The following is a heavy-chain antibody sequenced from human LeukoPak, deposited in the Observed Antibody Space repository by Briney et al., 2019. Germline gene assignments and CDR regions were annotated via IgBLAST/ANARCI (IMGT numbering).Heavy chain of an antibody. CDR3: ARGGYCSSTSCYTSLNWFDP. Sequence: GGSLRLSCAASGFIFSSYWMHWVRQAPGKGLVWVSRINSDGSSTNYADSVKGRFTISGDNAKSTLYLQMNSLRAEDTAVYFCARGGYCSSTSCYTSLNWFDPWGQGTLVTVSS. V-gene: IGHV3-74*01. D-gene: IGHD2-2*02. CDR1: GFIFSSYW. J-gene: IGHJ5*02. CDR2: INSDGSST.